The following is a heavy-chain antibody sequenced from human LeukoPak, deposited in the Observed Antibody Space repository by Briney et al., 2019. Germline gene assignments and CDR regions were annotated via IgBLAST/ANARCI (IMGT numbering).Heavy chain of an antibody. Sequence: PGGSLRLSCAASGFTFSTYAMHWVRQAPGKGLEYVSAISSNGDSTYYANSVKGRFTMSRDNSKNTLYLQMGSLRAGDMAVYYCASSHSSGWYYFDYWGQGTLVTVSS. CDR1: GFTFSTYA. CDR3: ASSHSSGWYYFDY. V-gene: IGHV3-64*01. J-gene: IGHJ4*02. CDR2: ISSNGDST. D-gene: IGHD6-19*01.